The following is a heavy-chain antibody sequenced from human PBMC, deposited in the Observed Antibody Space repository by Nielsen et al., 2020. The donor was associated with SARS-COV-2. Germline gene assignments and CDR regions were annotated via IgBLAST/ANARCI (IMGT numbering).Heavy chain of an antibody. CDR2: INSDGSST. CDR3: VRGLQVPNGLAHR. Sequence: GESLKISCAASGFTFNTYWMHWVRQAPGKGLVWVSRINSDGSSTSYADSVKGRFTISRDNAKNTLYLQMNSLRAEDTAVYYCVRGLQVPNGLAHRWGQGTLVTVSS. J-gene: IGHJ4*02. CDR1: GFTFNTYW. D-gene: IGHD3-16*01. V-gene: IGHV3-74*01.